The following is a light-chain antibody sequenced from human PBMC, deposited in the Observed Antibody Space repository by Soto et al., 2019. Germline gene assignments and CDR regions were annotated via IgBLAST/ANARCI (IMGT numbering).Light chain of an antibody. CDR2: DVR. CDR3: CSYTTSSTVL. V-gene: IGLV2-14*03. CDR1: SSDVGGYNY. Sequence: QSALTQPASVSGSPGQSITISCTGTSSDVGGYNYVSWYQQHPGKAPKLMIYDVRNRPSGVSNRFSGSKAGNTASLTISGLQADDEAYYYCCSYTTSSTVLFGGGTKLTVL. J-gene: IGLJ2*01.